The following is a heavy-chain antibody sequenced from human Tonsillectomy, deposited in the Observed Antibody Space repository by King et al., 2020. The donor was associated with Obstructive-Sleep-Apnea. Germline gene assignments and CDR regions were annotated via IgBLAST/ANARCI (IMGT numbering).Heavy chain of an antibody. V-gene: IGHV3-53*04. CDR1: GFTVSSSY. Sequence: VQLVESGGGLVQPGGSLRLSCAASGFTVSSSYMSWVRQDPGKGLEWVSVIYSGGSTYYADSVKGRFTISRHNSKNTLLLQMNSLRVDDTAVYYCARALWEVGWYFDLWGRGTLAT. D-gene: IGHD1-26*01. CDR3: ARALWEVGWYFDL. CDR2: IYSGGST. J-gene: IGHJ2*01.